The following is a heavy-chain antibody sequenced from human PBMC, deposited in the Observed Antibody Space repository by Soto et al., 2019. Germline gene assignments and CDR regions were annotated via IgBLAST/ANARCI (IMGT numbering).Heavy chain of an antibody. J-gene: IGHJ4*02. CDR2: INHSGST. Sequence: WTWIRQPPGKGLEWIGEINHSGSTNYKPPLESRVTISVDTSKNQFSLKLSSVTAADTALYYCARSRGYRHGLDYWGQGTLVTVSS. D-gene: IGHD5-18*01. V-gene: IGHV4-34*01. CDR3: ARSRGYRHGLDY.